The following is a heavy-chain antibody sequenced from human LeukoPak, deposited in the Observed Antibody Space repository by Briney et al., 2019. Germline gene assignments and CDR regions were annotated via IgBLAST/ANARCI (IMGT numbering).Heavy chain of an antibody. CDR1: GGSISSYY. CDR2: IYYSGST. Sequence: PSETPSLTCTVSGGSISSYYWSWIRQPPGKGLEWIGYIYYSGSTNYNPSLKSRVTISVDTSKNQFSLKLSSVTAADTAVYYCARGREVWFGELLSYYFDYWGQGTLVTVSS. CDR3: ARGREVWFGELLSYYFDY. J-gene: IGHJ4*02. D-gene: IGHD3-10*01. V-gene: IGHV4-59*01.